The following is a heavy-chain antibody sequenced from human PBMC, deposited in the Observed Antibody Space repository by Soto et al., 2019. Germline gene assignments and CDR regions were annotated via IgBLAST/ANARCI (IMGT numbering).Heavy chain of an antibody. Sequence: QVQLQESGPGLVKASETLSLTCTVSGGSISSYYWSWIRQPAGKGLEWIGRIYTSGSTNYFPSHKSRVTMSVDTSKNQFSLQLSSVTAADTAVYFCARDSGDYQGFDYWGQGTLVTVSS. V-gene: IGHV4-4*07. D-gene: IGHD4-17*01. J-gene: IGHJ4*02. CDR2: IYTSGST. CDR1: GGSISSYY. CDR3: ARDSGDYQGFDY.